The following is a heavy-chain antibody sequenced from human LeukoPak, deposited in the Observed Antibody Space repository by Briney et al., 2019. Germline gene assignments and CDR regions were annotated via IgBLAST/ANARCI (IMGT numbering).Heavy chain of an antibody. V-gene: IGHV3-23*01. Sequence: HAGGSLRLSCAASGFTFSSYDMSWVRQAPGKGVEWGSVISGSGGSTYYVDSVKGRFTISRDNSKNTLSLHMNSLRAEDTAVYYCAKGDSGYYYDSSGYLNWFDPWGQGTLVTVSS. J-gene: IGHJ5*02. CDR2: ISGSGGST. CDR1: GFTFSSYD. CDR3: AKGDSGYYYDSSGYLNWFDP. D-gene: IGHD3-22*01.